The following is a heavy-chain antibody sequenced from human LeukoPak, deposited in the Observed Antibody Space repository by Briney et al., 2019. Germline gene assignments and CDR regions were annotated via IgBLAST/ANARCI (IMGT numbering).Heavy chain of an antibody. CDR1: GGSISSYY. J-gene: IGHJ4*02. CDR2: IYYSGST. V-gene: IGHV4-59*01. D-gene: IGHD3-3*01. Sequence: PSETLSLTCTVSGGSISSYYWSWIRQPPGKGLEWIGYIYYSGSTTYNPSRKSRVTISVDTSKNQFSLKLSSVTAADTAVHYCARESDFWSGYYSFRLVDYWGQGTLVTVSS. CDR3: ARESDFWSGYYSFRLVDY.